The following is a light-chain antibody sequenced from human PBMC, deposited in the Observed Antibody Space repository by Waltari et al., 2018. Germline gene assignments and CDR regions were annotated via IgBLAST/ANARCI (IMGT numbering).Light chain of an antibody. J-gene: IGKJ5*01. CDR1: QGVYKY. CDR2: DAT. V-gene: IGKV3D-11*01. CDR3: QQRNNWLST. Sequence: EAVLTQSPGTLSSFPGARATFSCRASQGVYKYLAWYQQKPGEAHRLLTYDATKRATGIPASISGSESETVFTLTIRSLEHEDFTVYYCQQRNNWLSTFGQGTRLEIK.